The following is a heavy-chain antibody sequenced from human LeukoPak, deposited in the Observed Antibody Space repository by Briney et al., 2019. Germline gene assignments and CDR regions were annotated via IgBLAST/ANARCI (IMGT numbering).Heavy chain of an antibody. V-gene: IGHV1-2*02. CDR1: GYTFTGYY. D-gene: IGHD3-9*01. CDR3: ARRPLAILTGYYNLDY. CDR2: INPNSGGT. Sequence: ASVKVSCKASGYTFTGYYMHWVRQAPGQGLEWMGWINPNSGGTNYAQKSQGRVTMTRDTSISTAYMELSRLRSDDTAVYYCARRPLAILTGYYNLDYWGQGTLVTVSS. J-gene: IGHJ4*02.